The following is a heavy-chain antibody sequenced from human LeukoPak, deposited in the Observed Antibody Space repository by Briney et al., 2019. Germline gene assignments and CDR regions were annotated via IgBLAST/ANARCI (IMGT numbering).Heavy chain of an antibody. D-gene: IGHD6-13*01. CDR3: ARISSSWLDY. J-gene: IGHJ4*02. Sequence: SETLSLTCTVSGGSISSSSYYWGWIRQPPGKGLEWIGSIYYSGSTYYNPSLKSRVTISVDTSKNQFSLKLSSVTAADTAVYYCARISSSWLDYWGQGTLVTVSS. V-gene: IGHV4-39*07. CDR2: IYYSGST. CDR1: GGSISSSSYY.